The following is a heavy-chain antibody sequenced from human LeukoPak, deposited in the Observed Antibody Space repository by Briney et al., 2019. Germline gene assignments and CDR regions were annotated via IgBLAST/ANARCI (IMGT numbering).Heavy chain of an antibody. CDR3: VRDIPTGYFDY. CDR2: IYHSGST. J-gene: IGHJ4*02. Sequence: SETLSLTCTVSGGSISSGGYYWSWIRQPPGKGLEWIGYIYHSGSTYYNPSLKSRVTISVDRSKNQFSLKLTSVTAADTAIYYCVRDIPTGYFDYWGQGTLVTVSS. CDR1: GGSISSGGYY. D-gene: IGHD3-9*01. V-gene: IGHV4-30-2*01.